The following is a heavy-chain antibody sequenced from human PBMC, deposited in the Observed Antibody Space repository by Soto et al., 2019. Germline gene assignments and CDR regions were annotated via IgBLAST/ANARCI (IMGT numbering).Heavy chain of an antibody. V-gene: IGHV1-2*02. CDR2: INPNSGGT. Sequence: ASVKVSCKASGYTFTGYYMHWVRQAPGQGLEWMGWINPNSGGTNYAQKFQGRVTMTRDTSISTAYMELSRLRSDDTAVYYCARDMDTAMVTGAFDIWGQGXMVTV. CDR1: GYTFTGYY. CDR3: ARDMDTAMVTGAFDI. J-gene: IGHJ3*02. D-gene: IGHD5-18*01.